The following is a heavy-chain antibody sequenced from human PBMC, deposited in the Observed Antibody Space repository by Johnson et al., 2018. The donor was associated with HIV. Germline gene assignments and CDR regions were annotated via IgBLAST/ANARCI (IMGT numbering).Heavy chain of an antibody. Sequence: MQLVESGGGTVPPGGSLRLSCAASGFSVSSNYMSWVRQAPGKGLEWVSVIYSGGSTYYADSVKGRSTISRDNSKNTRYLQMNSLRAEDTAVYYCARDHSRDEAFDIWGQGTMVTVSS. V-gene: IGHV3-66*01. D-gene: IGHD5-24*01. CDR3: ARDHSRDEAFDI. CDR1: GFSVSSNY. CDR2: IYSGGST. J-gene: IGHJ3*02.